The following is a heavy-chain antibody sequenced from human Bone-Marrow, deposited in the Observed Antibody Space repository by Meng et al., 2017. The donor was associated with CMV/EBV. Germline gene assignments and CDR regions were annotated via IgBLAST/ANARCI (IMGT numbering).Heavy chain of an antibody. J-gene: IGHJ4*02. CDR2: IYHSGTT. D-gene: IGHD2-8*01. Sequence: GSLRLSCSVSGHSISSAYYWAWIRQPPGKGLEWIGTIYHSGTTYFNPSLKSRVTISVATSKNQFSLKLRSVTAADTAVYYCAKLMVYVNLVVDSWGQGKRVTGSS. CDR3: AKLMVYVNLVVDS. CDR1: GHSISSAYY. V-gene: IGHV4-38-2*02.